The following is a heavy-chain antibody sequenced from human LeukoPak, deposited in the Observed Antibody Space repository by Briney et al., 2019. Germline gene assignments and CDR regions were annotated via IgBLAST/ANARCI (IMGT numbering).Heavy chain of an antibody. CDR2: ISSSSSTI. J-gene: IGHJ4*02. D-gene: IGHD5-24*01. CDR1: GFTFSSYS. V-gene: IGHV3-48*01. CDR3: ARADGYILHY. Sequence: GGSLRLSCAASGFTFSSYSMNWVRQAPGKGLEWVSYISSSSSTIYYADSVKGRFTISRDNAKNSLYLQMNSLRAEDTAVYYCARADGYILHYWGQGTLVTVSS.